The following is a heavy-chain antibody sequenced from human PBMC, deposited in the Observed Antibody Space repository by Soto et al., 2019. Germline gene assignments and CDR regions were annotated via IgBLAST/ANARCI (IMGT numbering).Heavy chain of an antibody. Sequence: QVQLQESGPGLVKPSETLSLTCTVSGGSINTYFWSWIRQPPGKGLEWIGYIFYSGSTSYNPSLKSRVTLSVDTSKNQFSLKLSSVTAADTAVYYCARHGYNYGLSHFDYWGQGTLVTASS. D-gene: IGHD5-18*01. V-gene: IGHV4-59*01. J-gene: IGHJ4*02. CDR2: IFYSGST. CDR1: GGSINTYF. CDR3: ARHGYNYGLSHFDY.